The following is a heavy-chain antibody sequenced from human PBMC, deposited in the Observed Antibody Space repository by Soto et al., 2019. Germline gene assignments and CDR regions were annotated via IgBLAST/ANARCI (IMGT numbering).Heavy chain of an antibody. V-gene: IGHV4-39*01. CDR3: ARHPPSYYDFWSGYYFDY. D-gene: IGHD3-3*01. J-gene: IGHJ4*02. Sequence: QLQLQESGPGLVKPSETLSLTCTVSGGSISSSSYYWGWIRQPPGKGLEWIGSIYYSGSTYYNPSLKSRVTISVDTSKNQFSLKLSSVTAADTAVYYCARHPPSYYDFWSGYYFDYWGQGTLVTVSS. CDR2: IYYSGST. CDR1: GGSISSSSYY.